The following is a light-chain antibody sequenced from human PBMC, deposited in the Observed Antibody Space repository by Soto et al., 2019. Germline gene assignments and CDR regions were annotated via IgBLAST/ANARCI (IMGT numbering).Light chain of an antibody. CDR2: EAS. CDR1: QSISNW. J-gene: IGKJ1*01. V-gene: IGKV1-5*03. CDR3: QQYNSYWT. Sequence: DIQMTQSPSTLSASVGDRVTITCRASQSISNWLAWYQQKPGKAPKLLIYEASILESGVPSRFSGSGSGTEFTLTISSLQPDDFATYYCQQYNSYWTFGQGTKVEIK.